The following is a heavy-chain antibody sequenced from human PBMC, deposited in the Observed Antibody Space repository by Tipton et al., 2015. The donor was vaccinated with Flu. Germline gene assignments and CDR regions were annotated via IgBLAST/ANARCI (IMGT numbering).Heavy chain of an antibody. CDR1: GGSVSDYY. Sequence: TLSLTCSLSGGSVSDYYYTWIRQPPGKGLEWIGSIFYTGNTDYSPSLKSRVTISGDTSKNQFSLQLNTVTAEDTAVYYCARSPSYSGSGIYPYYFDDWGQGTLVTVSS. J-gene: IGHJ4*02. D-gene: IGHD3-10*01. CDR2: IFYTGNT. V-gene: IGHV4-59*08. CDR3: ARSPSYSGSGIYPYYFDD.